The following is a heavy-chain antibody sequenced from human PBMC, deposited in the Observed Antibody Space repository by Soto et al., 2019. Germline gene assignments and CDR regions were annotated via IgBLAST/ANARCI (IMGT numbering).Heavy chain of an antibody. CDR1: GYSFTSYW. CDR3: ATRGRRYAFDI. Sequence: GESLKISCKGSGYSFTSYWIGWVRQMPGKGLEWMGIIYPGDSDTRYSPSFQGQVTISADKSISTAYLQWSSLNALDTVMYYCATRGRRYAFDIWGQGTMVTGSS. CDR2: IYPGDSDT. D-gene: IGHD3-16*02. J-gene: IGHJ3*02. V-gene: IGHV5-51*01.